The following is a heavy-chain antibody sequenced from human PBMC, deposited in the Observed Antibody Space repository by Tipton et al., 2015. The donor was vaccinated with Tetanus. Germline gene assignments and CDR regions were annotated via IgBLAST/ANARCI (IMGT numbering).Heavy chain of an antibody. CDR3: ARGGYCTNGVCYRGYYYYGMDV. D-gene: IGHD2-8*01. V-gene: IGHV4-39*07. Sequence: TLSLTCTVSGGSISSSSYYWGWIRQPPGKGLEWIGEINHSGSTNYNPSLKSRVTISVDTSKNQFSLKLSSVTAADTAVYYCARGGYCTNGVCYRGYYYYGMDVWGQGTTVTVSS. J-gene: IGHJ6*02. CDR1: GGSISSSSYY. CDR2: INHSGST.